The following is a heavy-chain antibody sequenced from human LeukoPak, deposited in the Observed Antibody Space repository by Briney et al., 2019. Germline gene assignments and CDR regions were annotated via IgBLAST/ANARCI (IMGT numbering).Heavy chain of an antibody. D-gene: IGHD3-22*01. V-gene: IGHV1-8*01. J-gene: IGHJ4*02. CDR2: MNPNSGNT. CDR1: GYTFTSYD. Sequence: ASVKVSCKASGYTFTSYDINWVRQATGQGLERMGWMNPNSGNTGYAQKFQGRVTMTRNTSISTAYMELSSLRSEDTAVYYCARDLFPQTYYYDSSGYYQAGYWGQGTLVTVSS. CDR3: ARDLFPQTYYYDSSGYYQAGY.